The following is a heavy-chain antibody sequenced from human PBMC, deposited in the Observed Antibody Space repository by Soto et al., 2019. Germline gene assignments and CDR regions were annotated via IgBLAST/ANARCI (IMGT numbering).Heavy chain of an antibody. V-gene: IGHV1-2*02. D-gene: IGHD6-13*01. CDR1: GYTFTGYY. CDR3: ARAIIDSSSLDY. J-gene: IGHJ4*02. Sequence: ASVKVSCKASGYTFTGYYMHWVRQAPGQGLEWMGWINPNSGGTNYAQKFQGRVTMTRDTSISTAYMELSRLRSDDTAVYYCARAIIDSSSLDYWGQGTLVTVSS. CDR2: INPNSGGT.